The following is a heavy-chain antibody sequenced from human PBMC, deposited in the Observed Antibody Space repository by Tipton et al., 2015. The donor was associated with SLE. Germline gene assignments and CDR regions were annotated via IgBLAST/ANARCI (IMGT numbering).Heavy chain of an antibody. CDR1: GGTFSSYA. CDR2: IIPIFGTA. V-gene: IGHV1-69*05. D-gene: IGHD6-6*01. Sequence: QLVQSGAEVKKPGSSVKVSCKASGGTFSSYAISWVRQAPGQGLEWMGGIIPIFGTANYAQKFQGRVTITTDESTSTAYMELSSLRSEDTAVYYCARGGGSSSSSYYYGMDVWGQGTTVTVSS. J-gene: IGHJ6*02. CDR3: ARGGGSSSSSYYYGMDV.